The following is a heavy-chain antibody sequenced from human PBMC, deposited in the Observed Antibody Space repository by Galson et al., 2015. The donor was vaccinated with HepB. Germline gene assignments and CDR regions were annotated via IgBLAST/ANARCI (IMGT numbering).Heavy chain of an antibody. CDR2: ITWNGYSV. CDR3: AKEAFDSSGRYSEYFDS. D-gene: IGHD3-22*01. J-gene: IGHJ4*02. V-gene: IGHV3-9*01. Sequence: SLRLSCAASGFTFDDYAMHWVRQTPGRGLEWVSFITWNGYSVGYADSVKGRFAVSRDNPKNSVYLQMNSLRLEDTAFYYCAKEAFDSSGRYSEYFDSWGQGALVTVSS. CDR1: GFTFDDYA.